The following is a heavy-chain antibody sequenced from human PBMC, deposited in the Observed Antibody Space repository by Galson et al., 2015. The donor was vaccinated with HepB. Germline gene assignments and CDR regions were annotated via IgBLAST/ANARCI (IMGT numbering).Heavy chain of an antibody. CDR2: ISGSGANT. CDR3: VKDRPYWYFDI. J-gene: IGHJ2*01. Sequence: SLRLSCAASGFTFSTYAMNWVRQVPVKGLEWVATISGSGANTFYADSVQGRFTISRDNSKNALYLEMNSLRAEDTAVYYCVKDRPYWYFDIWGRGTQVTVSS. V-gene: IGHV3-23*01. CDR1: GFTFSTYA.